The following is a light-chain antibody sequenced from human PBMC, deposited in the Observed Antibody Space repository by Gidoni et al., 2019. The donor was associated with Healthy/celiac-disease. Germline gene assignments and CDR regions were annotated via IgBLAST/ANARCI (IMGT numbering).Light chain of an antibody. Sequence: DIQMTQSPSSLSASVGGRVTITCRASQSISSYLNWYQQKPGNAPKLLIYAASSLHSGVPSRFSGSGSGTDFTLPISSLQPEDFATYSCPQSYSTPLTFGPGTKVDIK. CDR2: AAS. CDR1: QSISSY. V-gene: IGKV1-39*01. CDR3: PQSYSTPLT. J-gene: IGKJ3*01.